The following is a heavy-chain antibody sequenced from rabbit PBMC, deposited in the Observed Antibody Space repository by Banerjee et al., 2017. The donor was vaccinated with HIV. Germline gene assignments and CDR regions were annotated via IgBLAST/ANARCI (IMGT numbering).Heavy chain of an antibody. V-gene: IGHV1S40*01. CDR3: ARSAGTNYPSYGMDL. CDR1: GIDFSSYYY. D-gene: IGHD8-1*01. Sequence: QSLEESGGDLVKPGASLTLTCKASGIDFSSYYYMCWVRQAPGKGLEWIGCIYTGSSSTWYASWAKGRFTSSKSSSTTVTLQLTSLTAADTATNFCARSAGTNYPSYGMDLWGPGTLVTVS. J-gene: IGHJ6*01. CDR2: IYTGSSST.